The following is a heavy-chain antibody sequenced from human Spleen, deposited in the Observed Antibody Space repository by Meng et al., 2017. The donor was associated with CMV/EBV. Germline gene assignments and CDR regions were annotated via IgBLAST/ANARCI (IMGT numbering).Heavy chain of an antibody. D-gene: IGHD3-10*01. Sequence: GESLKISCAASGFTFSSNWMHWVRQVPGKGLVWVSRINRDGSSTNYADSAKGRFTISRDNAKNTLYLQLNSLRAEDTAVYYCARDPGQSSDAFDIWGQGTMVTVSS. CDR2: INRDGSST. CDR3: ARDPGQSSDAFDI. V-gene: IGHV3-74*01. CDR1: GFTFSSNW. J-gene: IGHJ3*02.